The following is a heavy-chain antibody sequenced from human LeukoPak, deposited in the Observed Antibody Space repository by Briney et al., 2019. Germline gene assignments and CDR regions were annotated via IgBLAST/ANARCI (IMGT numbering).Heavy chain of an antibody. J-gene: IGHJ4*02. CDR3: RRGHSDGYA. Sequence: GGSLRLSCVGSGFTFSDHWMNWVRQAPGKRLEWVANIKNDGSEKYYVDSVKGRFTISRDNAKNSVFLQMNSLRAEDTAVYFCRRGHSDGYARDQGTLVTVSS. V-gene: IGHV3-7*01. D-gene: IGHD5-24*01. CDR1: GFTFSDHW. CDR2: IKNDGSEK.